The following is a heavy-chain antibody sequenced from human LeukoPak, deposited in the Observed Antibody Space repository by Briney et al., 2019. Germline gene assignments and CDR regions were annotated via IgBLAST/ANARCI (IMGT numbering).Heavy chain of an antibody. CDR3: ARVGSSSWYDPWYFDY. Sequence: GVSLRLSCVVSGFTVRNNFMTWVRQAQGKGLEWVSSISSSSSYIYYADSVKGRFTISRDNAKNSLYLQMNSLRAEDTAVYYCARVGSSSWYDPWYFDYWGQGTLVTVSS. J-gene: IGHJ4*02. D-gene: IGHD6-13*01. V-gene: IGHV3-21*01. CDR1: GFTVRNNF. CDR2: ISSSSSYI.